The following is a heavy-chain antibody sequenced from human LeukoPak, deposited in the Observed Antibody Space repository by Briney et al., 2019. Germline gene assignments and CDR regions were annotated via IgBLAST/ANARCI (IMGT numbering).Heavy chain of an antibody. CDR2: IYYSGST. CDR3: ARAKLGGGSGWPSFDY. CDR1: GGSISSYY. J-gene: IGHJ4*02. Sequence: SETLSLTCTVSGGSISSYYWSWIRQPPGKGLEWIGYIYYSGSTNYNPSLKSRVTISVDTSKNQFSLKLSSVTAADTAVYYCARAKLGGGSGWPSFDYWGQGTLVTVSS. V-gene: IGHV4-59*01. D-gene: IGHD6-19*01.